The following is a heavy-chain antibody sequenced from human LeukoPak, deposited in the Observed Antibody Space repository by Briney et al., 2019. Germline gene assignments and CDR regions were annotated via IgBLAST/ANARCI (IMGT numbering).Heavy chain of an antibody. CDR2: ISYDGSNK. J-gene: IGHJ5*02. D-gene: IGHD3-22*01. V-gene: IGHV3-30*03. CDR1: GVTFSSYR. Sequence: GGSLRLSCAASGVTFSSYRMNWVRQAPGKGLEWVAVISYDGSNKYYADSVKGRFTISRDNSKNTLYLQMNSLRAEDTAVYYCARDSHYYDSSGYTWGQGTLVTVSS. CDR3: ARDSHYYDSSGYT.